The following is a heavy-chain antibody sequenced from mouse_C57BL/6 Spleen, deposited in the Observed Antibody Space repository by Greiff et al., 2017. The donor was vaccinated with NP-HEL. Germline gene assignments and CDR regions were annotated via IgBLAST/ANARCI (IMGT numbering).Heavy chain of an antibody. D-gene: IGHD1-1*01. CDR3: DRPSYYYGSSYYYAMDY. CDR1: GFTFSDYY. J-gene: IGHJ4*01. V-gene: IGHV5-12*01. Sequence: EVMLVESGGGLVQPGGSLKLSCAASGFTFSDYYMYWVRQTPEKRLEWVVYISNGGGRTYYPDTVKGRFTLSSDNAKNTLNQQMSRLTSEDTAMYYCDRPSYYYGSSYYYAMDYWGQGTSVTVSS. CDR2: ISNGGGRT.